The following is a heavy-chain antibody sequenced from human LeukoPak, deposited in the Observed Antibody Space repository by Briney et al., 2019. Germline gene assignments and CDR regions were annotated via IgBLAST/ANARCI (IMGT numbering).Heavy chain of an antibody. CDR3: ARLGGYSSGPTHNWFDP. Sequence: GESLQISCKGSGYSFTSYWIGWVRQMPGKGLEWMGIIYPGDSDTRYSPSFQGQVTISADKSISTAYLQWSSLKASDTAMYYCARLGGYSSGPTHNWFDPWGQGTLVTVSS. CDR1: GYSFTSYW. D-gene: IGHD6-19*01. CDR2: IYPGDSDT. J-gene: IGHJ5*02. V-gene: IGHV5-51*01.